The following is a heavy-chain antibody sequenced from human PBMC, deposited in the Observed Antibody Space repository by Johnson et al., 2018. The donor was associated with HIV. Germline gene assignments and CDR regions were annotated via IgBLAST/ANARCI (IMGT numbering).Heavy chain of an antibody. CDR1: GFTFDDYG. J-gene: IGHJ3*02. V-gene: IGHV3-20*04. Sequence: VQLVESGGNVVRPGGSLRLSCAASGFTFDDYGMSWVRQAPGKGLEWVSGINWNGGSTGYADSVKGRFTISRDNAKTSLYLQMNSLRAEDTALYYCARDGGETIVVVIAGRPPEDHDAFDIWGQGTMVTVSS. CDR2: INWNGGST. CDR3: ARDGGETIVVVIAGRPPEDHDAFDI. D-gene: IGHD2-21*01.